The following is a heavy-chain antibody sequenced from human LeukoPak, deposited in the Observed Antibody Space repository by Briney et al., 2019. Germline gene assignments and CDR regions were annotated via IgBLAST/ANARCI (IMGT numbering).Heavy chain of an antibody. CDR3: ARALYKRFRDGYYYYGMDV. CDR2: IYYSGST. CDR1: GGSVSSGSYY. Sequence: PSETLSLTCTVSGGSVSSGSYYWSWIRQPPGKGLEWIGYIYYSGSTNYNPSLKSRVTISVDTSKNQFSLKLSSVTAADTAVYYCARALYKRFRDGYYYYGMDVWGQGTTVTVSS. V-gene: IGHV4-61*01. D-gene: IGHD5-24*01. J-gene: IGHJ6*02.